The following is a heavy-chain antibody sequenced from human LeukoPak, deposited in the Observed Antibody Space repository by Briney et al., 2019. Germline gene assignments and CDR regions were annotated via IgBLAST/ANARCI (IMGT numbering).Heavy chain of an antibody. V-gene: IGHV3-21*01. D-gene: IGHD6-19*01. CDR1: DFSFGSNY. Sequence: PGGSLRLSCAASDFSFGSNYMTWVRQAPGKGLEWVSPISGSGGSTYYADSVKGRFPISRDKAKNSLYLQMNSLRAEDTAAYYCARSGQWLDHDAFDIWGQGTMVTVSS. J-gene: IGHJ3*02. CDR3: ARSGQWLDHDAFDI. CDR2: ISGSGGST.